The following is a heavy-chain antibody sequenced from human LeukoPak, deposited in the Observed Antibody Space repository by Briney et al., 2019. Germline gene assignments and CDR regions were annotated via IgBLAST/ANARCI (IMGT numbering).Heavy chain of an antibody. J-gene: IGHJ4*02. V-gene: IGHV3-7*05. CDR2: IKKDGSEM. D-gene: IGHD6-19*01. CDR3: ARDMSFSTSGWYGELDN. Sequence: GGSLRLSCAVSGFIFDDFWMSWVRQAPGKGLEWVANIKKDGSEMYYVDSVKGRFTISRDNAKNSLFLQMNSLRVEDTALYYCARDMSFSTSGWYGELDNWGQGTLVTVSS. CDR1: GFIFDDFW.